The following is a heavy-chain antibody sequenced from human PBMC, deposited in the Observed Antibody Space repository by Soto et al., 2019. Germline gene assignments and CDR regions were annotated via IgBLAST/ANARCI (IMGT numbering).Heavy chain of an antibody. D-gene: IGHD4-17*01. V-gene: IGHV4-59*01. J-gene: IGHJ3*02. CDR3: AREGLDYGGAI. Sequence: PSVILSLTCTVSGGSISSYYWSWIRQPPGKGLEWIGYIYYSGSTNYNPSLKSRVTISVDTSKNQFSLKLSSVTAADTAVYYCAREGLDYGGAILGQGTMVTVSS. CDR1: GGSISSYY. CDR2: IYYSGST.